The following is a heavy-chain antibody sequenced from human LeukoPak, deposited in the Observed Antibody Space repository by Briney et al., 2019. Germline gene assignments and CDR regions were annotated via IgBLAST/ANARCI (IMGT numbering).Heavy chain of an antibody. CDR1: GFTFSSYD. CDR2: IGTAGDT. Sequence: GGSLRLSCAASGFTFSSYDMHWVRQATGKGLEWVSAIGTAGDTYYPGSVKGRFTISRENAKNSLYLQMNSLRAGVTAVYYCARFYSSSSGGNDAFDIWGQGTMVTVSS. CDR3: ARFYSSSSGGNDAFDI. J-gene: IGHJ3*02. D-gene: IGHD6-6*01. V-gene: IGHV3-13*01.